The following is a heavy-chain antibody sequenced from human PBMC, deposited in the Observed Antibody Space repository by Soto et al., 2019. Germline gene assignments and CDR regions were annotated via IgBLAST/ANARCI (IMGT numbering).Heavy chain of an antibody. D-gene: IGHD4-17*01. J-gene: IGHJ4*02. V-gene: IGHV4-34*01. Sequence: SETLSLTCDVSGDSFGGYFCNWLRQPPGKGLEWIGEISQVGRARYNPSLETRIIISVDTSKTQFSLNLTSVTDADTAVYYCARGYGYFRRWGQGALVTVSS. CDR1: GDSFGGYF. CDR3: ARGYGYFRR. CDR2: ISQVGRA.